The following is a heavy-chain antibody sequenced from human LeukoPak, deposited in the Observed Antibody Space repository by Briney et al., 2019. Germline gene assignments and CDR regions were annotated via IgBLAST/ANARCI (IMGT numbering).Heavy chain of an antibody. CDR2: ITISSSYI. J-gene: IGHJ4*02. CDR3: ARSYSSSRGTFAY. D-gene: IGHD6-6*01. V-gene: IGHV3-21*01. Sequence: AGSLTLSCATSGFTFSSCGMNWVRKGQAQGLDLVSSITISSSYIYYDDSLKGRCAISRDNATNSLYLLMNSLGAAATTADYFARSYSSSRGTFAYWGQGTLGNVSS. CDR1: GFTFSSCG.